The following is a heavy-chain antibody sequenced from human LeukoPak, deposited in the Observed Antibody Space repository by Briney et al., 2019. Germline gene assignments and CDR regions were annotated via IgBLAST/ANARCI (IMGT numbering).Heavy chain of an antibody. CDR1: GFTFSSYG. CDR3: VKDSPGGLLLSF. Sequence: GGSLRLSCAASGFTFSSYGMHWVRQAPGKGLEWVAVIWYDGSNKYYADSVKGRFTISRDNSKNTLFLQMNSLRAEDTAVYFCVKDSPGGLLLSFWGQGTLVTVSS. CDR2: IWYDGSNK. D-gene: IGHD3-10*01. V-gene: IGHV3-33*06. J-gene: IGHJ4*02.